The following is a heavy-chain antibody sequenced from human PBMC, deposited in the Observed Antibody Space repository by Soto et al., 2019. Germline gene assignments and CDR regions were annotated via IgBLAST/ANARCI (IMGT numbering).Heavy chain of an antibody. J-gene: IGHJ4*02. V-gene: IGHV1-58*02. Sequence: SVKVSCKASGFTFTSSAMRWVRQARGQRLEWIGWIVVGSGNTNYAQKFQERVTITRDMSTSTAYMELSSLRSEDTAVYYCAALTWFGELSNDYWGQGTLVTVSS. D-gene: IGHD3-10*01. CDR3: AALTWFGELSNDY. CDR1: GFTFTSSA. CDR2: IVVGSGNT.